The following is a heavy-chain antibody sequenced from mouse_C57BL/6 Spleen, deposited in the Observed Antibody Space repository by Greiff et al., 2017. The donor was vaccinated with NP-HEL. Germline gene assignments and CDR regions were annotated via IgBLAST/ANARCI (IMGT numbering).Heavy chain of an antibody. J-gene: IGHJ4*01. CDR2: IDPSDSYT. CDR1: GYTFTSYW. Sequence: VQLQQPGAELVMPGASVKLSCKASGYTFTSYWMHWVKQRPGQGLEWIGEIDPSDSYTNYNQKFKGKSTLTVDKSSSTAYMQRSSLTSEDSAVYYCATYDYVYAMDYWGQGTSVTVSS. D-gene: IGHD2-4*01. CDR3: ATYDYVYAMDY. V-gene: IGHV1-69*01.